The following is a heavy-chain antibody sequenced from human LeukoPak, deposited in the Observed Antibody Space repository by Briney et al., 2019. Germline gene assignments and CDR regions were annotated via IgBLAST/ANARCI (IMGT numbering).Heavy chain of an antibody. CDR1: GFPFSSYE. D-gene: IGHD2-2*01. J-gene: IGHJ4*02. Sequence: QPGGSLRLSCAASGFPFSSYEMNWVRQTPGKGLEWVANIKQDGSEKYYVNSVRGRFSISRDNAKNSLYLQMNSMRAEDTAVCYCAREHCSSSSCHLDYWGQGTLVTVSS. CDR2: IKQDGSEK. CDR3: AREHCSSSSCHLDY. V-gene: IGHV3-7*01.